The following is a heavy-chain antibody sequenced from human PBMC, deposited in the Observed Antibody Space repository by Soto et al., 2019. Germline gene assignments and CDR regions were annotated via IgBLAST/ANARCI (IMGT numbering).Heavy chain of an antibody. J-gene: IGHJ4*02. CDR1: GFPFSGAA. CDR3: ATRTSSKSPYFFAY. V-gene: IGHV3-73*01. CDR2: IRSKTNNYAT. D-gene: IGHD2-2*01. Sequence: GGSLRLSCVASGFPFSGAAIHWVRQASGKGLEWVGRIRSKTNNYATAYGASMTGRFTISRDDSKSTAFLQLNSLKAEDTAVYYCATRTSSKSPYFFAYWGQGALVTVSS.